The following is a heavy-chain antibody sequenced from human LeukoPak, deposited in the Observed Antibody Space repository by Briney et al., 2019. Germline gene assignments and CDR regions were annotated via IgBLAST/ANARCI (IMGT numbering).Heavy chain of an antibody. D-gene: IGHD6-19*01. CDR1: GGSISSNY. J-gene: IGHJ4*02. V-gene: IGHV4-59*08. Sequence: SETLSLTCTVSGGSISSNYWSWIRQPPREGLESIGYIYYSGSTNYNPSLKSRVTMSVDTSKNQFSLKVSSVTAADTAVYYCAKLVSSGWYYDYWGQGTLVTVSS. CDR2: IYYSGST. CDR3: AKLVSSGWYYDY.